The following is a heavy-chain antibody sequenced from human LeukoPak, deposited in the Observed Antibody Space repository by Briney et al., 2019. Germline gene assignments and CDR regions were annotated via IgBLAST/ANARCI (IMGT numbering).Heavy chain of an antibody. CDR2: IYYSGST. V-gene: IGHV4-59*01. CDR3: ARNPLGYCSGGSCYGVVAFDI. Sequence: SETLSLTCTVSGGSISSYYWSWIRQPPGKGLEWIGYIYYSGSTNYNPSLKSRVTISVDTSKNQLSLKLSSVTAADTAVYYCARNPLGYCSGGSCYGVVAFDIWGQGTMVTVSS. D-gene: IGHD2-15*01. J-gene: IGHJ3*02. CDR1: GGSISSYY.